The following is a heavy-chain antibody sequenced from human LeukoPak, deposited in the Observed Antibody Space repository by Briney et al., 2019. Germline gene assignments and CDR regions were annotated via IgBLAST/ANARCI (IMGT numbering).Heavy chain of an antibody. CDR3: ARGPDWDCSSTSCPGTLDY. CDR1: GGTFSSYA. J-gene: IGHJ4*02. Sequence: SVKVSCKASGGTFSSYAISWVRQAPGQGLKWMGGIIPIFGTANYAQKFQGRVTITADESTSTAYMELSSLRSEDTAVYYCARGPDWDCSSTSCPGTLDYWGQGTLVTVSS. V-gene: IGHV1-69*01. CDR2: IIPIFGTA. D-gene: IGHD2-2*01.